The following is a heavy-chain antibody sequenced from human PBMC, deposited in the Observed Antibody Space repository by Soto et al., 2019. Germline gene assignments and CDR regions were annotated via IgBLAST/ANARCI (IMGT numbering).Heavy chain of an antibody. CDR2: INSDGSST. J-gene: IGHJ6*02. V-gene: IGHV3-74*01. CDR3: LIVRRKSCYIVV. D-gene: IGHD2-2*02. CDR1: GFTFSSYW. Sequence: GGSLRLSCAASGFTFSSYWMHWVRQAPGKGLVWVSRINSDGSSTSYADSVKGRFTISRDNAKNTLYLQMNSLRAEDTAVYFFLIVRRKSCYIVVCSQGTSVTVS.